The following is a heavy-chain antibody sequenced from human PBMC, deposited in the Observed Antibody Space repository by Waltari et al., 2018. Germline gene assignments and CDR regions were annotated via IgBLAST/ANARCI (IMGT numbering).Heavy chain of an antibody. J-gene: IGHJ4*02. V-gene: IGHV3-48*03. Sequence: EVQLVQSGGGLVQPGGSLRLSCEASGFTFSDFELNWVGQAPGKGLEWVSYWSGSAMTMYYADSVKGRFSISRDIAKKSFYLQMNSLSVEDTAVYYCAGGIKGYFDYWGQGNLVSVSS. CDR1: GFTFSDFE. CDR3: AGGIKGYFDY. D-gene: IGHD1-20*01. CDR2: WSGSAMTM.